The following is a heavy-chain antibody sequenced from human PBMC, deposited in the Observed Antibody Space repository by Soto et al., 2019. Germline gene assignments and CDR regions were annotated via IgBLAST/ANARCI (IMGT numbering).Heavy chain of an antibody. V-gene: IGHV3-23*01. CDR3: AKDPNGDYVGAFDS. Sequence: EVQLLESGGGLVQPGGSLRLSCAASGNTFTIYAMTWVRQAPGKGLEWVSSISASGAVTYYTDSVKGRLTVSRDNSKNTRYLQMNSLRADDTALYYCAKDPNGDYVGAFDSWGQGTLVTVSS. D-gene: IGHD4-17*01. J-gene: IGHJ4*02. CDR1: GNTFTIYA. CDR2: ISASGAVT.